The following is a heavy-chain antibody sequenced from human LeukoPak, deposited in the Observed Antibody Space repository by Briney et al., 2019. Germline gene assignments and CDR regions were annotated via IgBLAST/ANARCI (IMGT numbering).Heavy chain of an antibody. CDR1: GYTFTSYD. CDR2: MNPNSGNT. CDR3: AREIVVPADYNWFDP. Sequence: GASVKVSCKASGYTFTSYDINWVRQATGRGLEWMGWMNPNSGNTGYAQKFQGRVTMTRNTSISTAYMELSSLRSEDTAVYYCAREIVVPADYNWFDPWGQGTLVTVSS. J-gene: IGHJ5*02. D-gene: IGHD2-2*01. V-gene: IGHV1-8*01.